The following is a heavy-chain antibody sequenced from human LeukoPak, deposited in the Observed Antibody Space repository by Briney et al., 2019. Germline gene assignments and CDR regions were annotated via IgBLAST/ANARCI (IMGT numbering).Heavy chain of an antibody. J-gene: IGHJ3*02. CDR1: GFTCSDHY. D-gene: IGHD4-17*01. V-gene: IGHV3-72*01. CDR2: TRNKANSYTT. Sequence: GGSLRLSCAASGFTCSDHYMDWVRQAPGKGLEWVGRTRNKANSYTTEYAASVKGRFTISRDDSKNSLYLQMNSLKTEDTAVYYCAKDPNGDYVGAFDSWGQGTMVTVSS. CDR3: AKDPNGDYVGAFDS.